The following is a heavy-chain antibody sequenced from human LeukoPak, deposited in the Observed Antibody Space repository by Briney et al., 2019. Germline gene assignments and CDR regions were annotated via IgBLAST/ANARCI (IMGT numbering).Heavy chain of an antibody. Sequence: PGGSLRLSCAASGFTFSSYDMHWVRQATGKGLEWVSAIGTAGDTYYPGSVKGRFTISRENAKNSLYLRMNSLRAGDTAVYYCARETREGYFDYWGQGTLATVSS. D-gene: IGHD1-26*01. CDR2: IGTAGDT. V-gene: IGHV3-13*01. CDR1: GFTFSSYD. J-gene: IGHJ4*02. CDR3: ARETREGYFDY.